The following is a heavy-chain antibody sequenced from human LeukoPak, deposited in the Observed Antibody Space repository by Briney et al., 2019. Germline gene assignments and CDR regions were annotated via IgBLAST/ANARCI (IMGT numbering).Heavy chain of an antibody. D-gene: IGHD3-10*01. CDR3: AKVGYGSGTWGWFDP. V-gene: IGHV4-59*11. J-gene: IGHJ5*02. Sequence: PSETLSLTCSVPGGSISGHFWGWIRQSPGKGLDYIGNIYYSGTTDYNPSLRSRVSISIDTSKNQFFLNLTSVTAADTAIYYCAKVGYGSGTWGWFDPWGQGTLVTVSS. CDR1: GGSISGHF. CDR2: IYYSGTT.